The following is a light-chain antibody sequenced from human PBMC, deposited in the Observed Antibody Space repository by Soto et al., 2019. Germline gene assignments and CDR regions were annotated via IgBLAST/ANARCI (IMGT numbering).Light chain of an antibody. J-gene: IGKJ3*01. CDR2: DAY. V-gene: IGKV1-27*01. CDR3: QNYKSAPLRT. Sequence: DIQMTQSPSSLSASVGDRVTITCRASQGISNYLAWDQQKPGKVPKLLISDAYTLQSGVTSRFSGSGSGTDFTLTISSLHPEDVATYYCQNYKSAPLRTFGPGTKVDLK. CDR1: QGISNY.